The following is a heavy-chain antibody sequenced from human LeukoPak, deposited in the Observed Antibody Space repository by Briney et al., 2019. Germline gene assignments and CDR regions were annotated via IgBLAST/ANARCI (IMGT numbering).Heavy chain of an antibody. V-gene: IGHV3-23*01. CDR1: GFTFSSYA. CDR3: ARDQGLSVADLFDY. J-gene: IGHJ4*02. Sequence: PGASLRLSCAASGFTFSSYAMSWVRQAPGKGLEWVSAISGSGGSTYYADSVKGRFTISRDNSKNTLYLQMNSLRAEDTAVYYCARDQGLSVADLFDYWGQGTLVTVSS. CDR2: ISGSGGST. D-gene: IGHD6-19*01.